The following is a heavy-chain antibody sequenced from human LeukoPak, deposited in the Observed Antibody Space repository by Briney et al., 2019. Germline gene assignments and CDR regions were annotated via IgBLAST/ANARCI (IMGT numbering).Heavy chain of an antibody. CDR2: IYYSGST. J-gene: IGHJ6*03. Sequence: SETLSLTCTVSGGSISSSSHYWSWIRQPPGKGLEWIGYIYYSGSTNYNPSLKSRVTISVDTSKNQFSLKLSSVTAADTAVYYCARDGPVGATLHYYYYMDVWGKGTTVTVSS. CDR1: GGSISSSSHY. V-gene: IGHV4-61*01. CDR3: ARDGPVGATLHYYYYMDV. D-gene: IGHD1-26*01.